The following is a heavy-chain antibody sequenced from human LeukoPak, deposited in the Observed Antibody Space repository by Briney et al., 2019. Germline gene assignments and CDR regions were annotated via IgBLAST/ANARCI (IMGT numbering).Heavy chain of an antibody. CDR1: GGSISSFY. CDR3: ASTEGYCSGGTCYSMEYFRH. Sequence: PSETLSLTCTVSGGSISSFYWSWIRQAPGKGLEWIGHTFHNGNPNYNPSLKTRVTLSLDTSKNQFSLKLNSVTAADTAVYYCASTEGYCSGGTCYSMEYFRHWGQGTQVAVSS. CDR2: TFHNGNP. J-gene: IGHJ1*01. V-gene: IGHV4-59*01. D-gene: IGHD2-15*01.